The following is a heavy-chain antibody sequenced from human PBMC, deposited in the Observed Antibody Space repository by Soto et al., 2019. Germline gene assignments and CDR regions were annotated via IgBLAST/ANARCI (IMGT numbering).Heavy chain of an antibody. J-gene: IGHJ4*02. CDR1: GYTFTLFG. V-gene: IGHV1-18*01. Sequence: QVQLVQSGAEVKKPGASVKVSCTTSGYTFTLFGITWVRQAPGQGLEWMGWISPYNGDTKYAEKFEGRVTLTTDTSTDTADMELTSLTSDDTAEYYCARGGQYRYFDYWGQGTLVNVSS. D-gene: IGHD2-2*02. CDR3: ARGGQYRYFDY. CDR2: ISPYNGDT.